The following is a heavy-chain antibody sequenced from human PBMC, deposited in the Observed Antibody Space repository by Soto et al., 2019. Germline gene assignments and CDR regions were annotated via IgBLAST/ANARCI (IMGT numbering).Heavy chain of an antibody. CDR1: GYSFTSYW. CDR3: ARRRYDSSGYRTAFDS. V-gene: IGHV5-10-1*01. Sequence: GESLKISCKGSGYSFTSYWISWVRQMPGKGLEWMGRIDPSDSYTNYSPSFQGHVTISADKSISTAYLQWSSLKASDTAMYYCARRRYDSSGYRTAFDSWGQGTLVTVSS. CDR2: IDPSDSYT. D-gene: IGHD3-22*01. J-gene: IGHJ4*02.